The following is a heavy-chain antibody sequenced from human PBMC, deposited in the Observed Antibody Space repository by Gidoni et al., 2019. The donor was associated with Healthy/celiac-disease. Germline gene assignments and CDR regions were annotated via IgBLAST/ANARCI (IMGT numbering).Heavy chain of an antibody. CDR2: ISGSGGST. CDR3: AKVRVYAEYYFDY. CDR1: GLTFSSYA. V-gene: IGHV3-23*01. J-gene: IGHJ4*02. D-gene: IGHD2-8*01. Sequence: EVQLLESGGGLVQPGGSLRLSCAASGLTFSSYALSWVRQAPGKGLGWVSAISGSGGSTYYADSVKGRFTISRDNSKNTLYLQMNSLRAEDTAVYYCAKVRVYAEYYFDYWGQGTLVTVSS.